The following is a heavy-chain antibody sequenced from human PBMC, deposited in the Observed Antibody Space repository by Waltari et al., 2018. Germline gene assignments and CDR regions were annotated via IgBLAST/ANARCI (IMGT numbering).Heavy chain of an antibody. J-gene: IGHJ6*02. CDR2: IDYVGST. CDR3: ARMKGSGYYYYYGMDV. D-gene: IGHD3-10*01. CDR1: GGSISSYY. Sequence: QVQLQESGPGLVKPSETLSLTCTVSGGSISSYYWSWIRQPPGKGLEWIGFIDYVGSTNSIPSLRGRVTIAVDTSKNQFSLKLSSVTAADTAVYYCARMKGSGYYYYYGMDVWGQGTTVTVSS. V-gene: IGHV4-59*12.